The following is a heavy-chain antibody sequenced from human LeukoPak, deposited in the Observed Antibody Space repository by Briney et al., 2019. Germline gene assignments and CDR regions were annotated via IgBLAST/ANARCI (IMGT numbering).Heavy chain of an antibody. CDR3: AKGSSGYFFDL. V-gene: IGHV3-23*01. D-gene: IGHD3-22*01. CDR2: ISNDGGGT. J-gene: IGHJ4*02. CDR1: GFIFNNYG. Sequence: GGSLRLSCAASGFIFNNYGLVWVRQAPGKGLVWVSAISNDGGGTTYADFVKGRFSVSRDNSKNMLFLQMNSLRAEDTALYYCAKGSSGYFFDLWGQGTLVTVSS.